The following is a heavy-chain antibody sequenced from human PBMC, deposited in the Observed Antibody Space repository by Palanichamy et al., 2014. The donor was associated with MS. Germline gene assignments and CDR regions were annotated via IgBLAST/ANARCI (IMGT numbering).Heavy chain of an antibody. Sequence: EVQLVQSGAEVKEPGESLKISCQGSGNSFTSYWFGWVRQMPGKGLEWMGIIYPGDSGTRYSPSFQGQVTISVDKSITTAYLQWSSLKGSDTAMYYCASAPRLTTFGVVTYGSDYFDYWGQGTLVTVSS. J-gene: IGHJ4*02. D-gene: IGHD3-3*01. V-gene: IGHV5-51*01. CDR2: IYPGDSGT. CDR3: ASAPRLTTFGVVTYGSDYFDY. CDR1: GNSFTSYW.